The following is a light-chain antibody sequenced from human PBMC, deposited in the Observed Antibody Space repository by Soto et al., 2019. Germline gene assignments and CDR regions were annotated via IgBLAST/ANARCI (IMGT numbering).Light chain of an antibody. CDR2: DVS. CDR3: SSYTSSSTDVV. CDR1: SSDVGGYNY. V-gene: IGLV2-14*01. J-gene: IGLJ2*01. Sequence: QSALTQPASVSGSPGQSITISCTGTSSDVGGYNYVSWYQQHPGKAPKLMIYDVSNRPSGVSNRSSGSKSGNTASLTISGLQAEDEADYYCSSYTSSSTDVVFGGGTKVTV.